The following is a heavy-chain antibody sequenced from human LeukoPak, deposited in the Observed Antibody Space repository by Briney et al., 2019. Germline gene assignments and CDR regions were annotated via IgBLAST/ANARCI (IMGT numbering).Heavy chain of an antibody. D-gene: IGHD3-22*01. Sequence: GGSLRLSCAASGFTFSSYAMSWVRQAPGKGLEWVSAISGSGGSTYYADSVKGRFTISRDNSKNTQYLQMNSLRAEDTAGYYCAKDPTTYYDSSGYGRYNWFDPWGQGTLVTVSS. J-gene: IGHJ5*02. CDR2: ISGSGGST. CDR3: AKDPTTYYDSSGYGRYNWFDP. V-gene: IGHV3-23*01. CDR1: GFTFSSYA.